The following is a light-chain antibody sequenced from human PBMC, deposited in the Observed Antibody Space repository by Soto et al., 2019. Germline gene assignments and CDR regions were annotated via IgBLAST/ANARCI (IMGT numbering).Light chain of an antibody. CDR3: VAWDDSLNGYVV. Sequence: QSVLTQPPSASGTPGQRVTISCSGSSSNIGSNTVNWYQQLPGTAPKLVIYSNNQRPSGVPDRFSGSKSGTSASLAISGLQPEDEADYYCVAWDDSLNGYVVFGGGTKVTVL. CDR1: SSNIGSNT. CDR2: SNN. J-gene: IGLJ2*01. V-gene: IGLV1-44*01.